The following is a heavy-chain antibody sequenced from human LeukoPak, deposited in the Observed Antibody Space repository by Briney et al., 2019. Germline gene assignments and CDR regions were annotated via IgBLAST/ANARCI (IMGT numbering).Heavy chain of an antibody. D-gene: IGHD3-10*01. CDR1: GFTVGDYA. CDR3: TLGFVRRGV. Sequence: GGSLRLSCTASGFTVGDYAMSWVRQAPGKGLEWVGFIRSKAYGATTEYAASVKGRFTISRDDSKSVAYLQMNSLKTEDTAVYYCTLGFVRRGVWGQGTLVTVCS. J-gene: IGHJ4*02. V-gene: IGHV3-49*04. CDR2: IRSKAYGATT.